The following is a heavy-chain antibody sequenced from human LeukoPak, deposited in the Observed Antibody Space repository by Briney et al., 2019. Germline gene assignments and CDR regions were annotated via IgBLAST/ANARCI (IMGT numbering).Heavy chain of an antibody. D-gene: IGHD3-16*01. V-gene: IGHV4-61*02. CDR2: IYITGNT. Sequence: SQTLSLTCTESSGSISGDAYYWSWIRQPAGRGLEWIGRIYITGNTMYNPSLESRVKISMDTSKNQVSLTVKSVTAADTAVYYCARGGTLFTFFDSWGQGTLVTVSS. J-gene: IGHJ4*02. CDR1: SGSISGDAYY. CDR3: ARGGTLFTFFDS.